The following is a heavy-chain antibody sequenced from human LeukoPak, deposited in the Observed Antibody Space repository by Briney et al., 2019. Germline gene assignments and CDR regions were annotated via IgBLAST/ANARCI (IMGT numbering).Heavy chain of an antibody. CDR2: IYYSGST. V-gene: IGHV4-39*01. D-gene: IGHD3-22*01. CDR3: AGPREDYYDSSGYYSLQAFDI. Sequence: SETLSLTCTVSGGCISSGSSYWGWIRQPPGKGLEWIGRIYYSGSTYYNPSLQSRVTISVDTSKNQFSLKLSSVTAADTAVYYCAGPREDYYDSSGYYSLQAFDIWGQGTMVTVSS. J-gene: IGHJ3*02. CDR1: GGCISSGSSY.